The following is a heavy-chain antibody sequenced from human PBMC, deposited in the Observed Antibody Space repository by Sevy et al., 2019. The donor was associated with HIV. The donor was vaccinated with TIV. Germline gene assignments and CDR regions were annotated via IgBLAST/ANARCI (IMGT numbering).Heavy chain of an antibody. CDR1: GGSFSGYY. Sequence: SETLSLTCAVYGGSFSGYYWSWIRQPPGKGLEWIGEINHSGSTNYNPSLKSRVTISVDTSKKQFSLKLSSVTAADTAVYYSARAPPIVVVPGAPSWFDPWGQGTLVTVSS. D-gene: IGHD2-2*01. CDR3: ARAPPIVVVPGAPSWFDP. CDR2: INHSGST. V-gene: IGHV4-34*01. J-gene: IGHJ5*02.